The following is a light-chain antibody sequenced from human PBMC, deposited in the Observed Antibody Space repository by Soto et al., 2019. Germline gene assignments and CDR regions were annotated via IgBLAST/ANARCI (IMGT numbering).Light chain of an antibody. V-gene: IGKV1-39*01. J-gene: IGKJ2*01. CDR1: QSISSY. Sequence: DIQMTQSPSSLSASVGDRVTITCRASQSISSYLNWYQQKPGKAPKLLIYAASSLQSWVPSRFSGSGSGTDFTLTISSLQPEDFATYYCQQSYSTPLTLGQGTKLEIK. CDR2: AAS. CDR3: QQSYSTPLT.